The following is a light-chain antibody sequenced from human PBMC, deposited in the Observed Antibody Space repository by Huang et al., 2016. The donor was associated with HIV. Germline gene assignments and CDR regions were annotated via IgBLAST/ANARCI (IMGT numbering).Light chain of an antibody. J-gene: IGKJ4*01. Sequence: IQLTQSPSSLSASVGDRVTITCRANQAIGTYLAWYQQKPGTAPELLLNSSSTLRSGVPSRFSGGGSGTDFTLTITSLQPEDFASYSCQHLYTFGGGTKVEIK. CDR3: QHLYT. CDR1: QAIGTY. CDR2: SSS. V-gene: IGKV1-9*01.